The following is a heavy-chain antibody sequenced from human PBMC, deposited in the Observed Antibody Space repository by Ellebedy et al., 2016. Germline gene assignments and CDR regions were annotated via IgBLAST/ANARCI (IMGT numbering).Heavy chain of an antibody. CDR2: ISSSLDTI. V-gene: IGHV3-11*01. D-gene: IGHD3-22*01. Sequence: GGSLRLSXAASGLIFSDYDMGWIRQSPGKGLEWVSYISSSLDTIYYADSVKGRFTISRDNAKNSLSLQMSSLGVEDTALYYCASLGGGYYYYYWGRGGQVTVSS. J-gene: IGHJ4*02. CDR3: ASLGGGYYYYY. CDR1: GLIFSDYD.